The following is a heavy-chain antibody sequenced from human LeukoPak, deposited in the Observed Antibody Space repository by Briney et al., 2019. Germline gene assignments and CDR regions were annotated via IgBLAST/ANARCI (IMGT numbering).Heavy chain of an antibody. D-gene: IGHD5-18*01. CDR1: GYTFTYYG. Sequence: ASVKVSCKASGYTFTYYGINWVRLAPGQGLEWMGWVSGYNGNTRYAQNFQGRLTLTTDTSTNIAYMELTRLRSDDTAVYYCAREVDSAMVNAFDFWGQGTLVTVSS. CDR3: AREVDSAMVNAFDF. V-gene: IGHV1-18*01. J-gene: IGHJ3*01. CDR2: VSGYNGNT.